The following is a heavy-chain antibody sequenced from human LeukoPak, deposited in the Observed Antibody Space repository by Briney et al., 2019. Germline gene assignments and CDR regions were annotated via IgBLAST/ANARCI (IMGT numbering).Heavy chain of an antibody. CDR1: GGSISSYY. Sequence: SETLSLTCTVAGGSISSYYWSWIRQPPGKGLDWIGYIYYSGSTNYNPSVKSRVTISVDTSKNQFSLKLSSVTAADTAVYYCARSFVDSSGYYDDYWGQGTLVTVSS. CDR3: ARSFVDSSGYYDDY. D-gene: IGHD3-22*01. CDR2: IYYSGST. V-gene: IGHV4-59*01. J-gene: IGHJ4*02.